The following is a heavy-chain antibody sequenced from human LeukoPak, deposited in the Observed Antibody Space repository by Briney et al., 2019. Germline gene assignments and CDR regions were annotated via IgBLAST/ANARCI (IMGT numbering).Heavy chain of an antibody. Sequence: ASVKVSCKASGHTFTSYAMHWVRQAPGQRLEWMGWINAGNGNTKYSQKFQGRVTITWDTSASTAYMEMDSLRSEDTAVYYCARTIAYSSASNGGYYFDYWGQGTLVTVSS. CDR2: INAGNGNT. V-gene: IGHV1-3*01. CDR1: GHTFTSYA. CDR3: ARTIAYSSASNGGYYFDY. J-gene: IGHJ4*02. D-gene: IGHD6-19*01.